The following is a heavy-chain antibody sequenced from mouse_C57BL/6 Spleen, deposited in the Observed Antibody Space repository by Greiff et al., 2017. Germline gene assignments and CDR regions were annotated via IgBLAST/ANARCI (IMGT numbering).Heavy chain of an antibody. CDR2: ISSGGSYT. CDR3: ARLYDGYYVGFAY. J-gene: IGHJ3*01. V-gene: IGHV5-6*01. CDR1: GFTFSSYG. D-gene: IGHD2-3*01. Sequence: EVMLVESGGDLVKPGGSLKLSCAASGFTFSSYGMSWVRQTPDKRLEWVATISSGGSYTYYPDSVKGRFTISRDNAKNTLYLQMSSLKSEDTALYYCARLYDGYYVGFAYWGQGTLVTVSA.